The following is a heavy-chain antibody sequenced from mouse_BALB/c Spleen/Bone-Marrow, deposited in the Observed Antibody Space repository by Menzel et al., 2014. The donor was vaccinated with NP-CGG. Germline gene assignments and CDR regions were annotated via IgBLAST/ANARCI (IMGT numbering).Heavy chain of an antibody. CDR1: GYTFTSYI. CDR3: ARRWLPYAMDY. D-gene: IGHD2-3*01. J-gene: IGHJ4*01. CDR2: INPYNDGT. Sequence: VQLQQPGPELVKPGASVKMSCKASGYTFTSYIMHWVKRKPGQGLEWIGYINPYNDGTKYNEKFKGKATLTSDKSSSTAYMELSSLTSEDSAVYYCARRWLPYAMDYWGQGTSVTVSS. V-gene: IGHV1-14*01.